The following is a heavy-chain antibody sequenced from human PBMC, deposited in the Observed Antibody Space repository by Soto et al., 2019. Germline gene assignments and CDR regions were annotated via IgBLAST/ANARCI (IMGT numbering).Heavy chain of an antibody. J-gene: IGHJ3*02. CDR2: FDPEDGET. D-gene: IGHD2-15*01. V-gene: IGHV1-24*01. CDR1: GYTLTELS. CDR3: ATMALVVAATIDAFDI. Sequence: ASVKVSCKVSGYTLTELSMHWVRQAPGKGLEWMGGFDPEDGETIYAQKFQGRVTMTEDTSTATAYMELSSLRSEDTAVYYCATMALVVAATIDAFDIWGQGTMVTVSS.